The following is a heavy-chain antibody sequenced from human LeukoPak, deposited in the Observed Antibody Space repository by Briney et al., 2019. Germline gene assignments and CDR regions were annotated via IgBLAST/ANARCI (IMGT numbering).Heavy chain of an antibody. CDR3: ARALTVTTFYYYYGMDV. Sequence: ETLSLTCTVSGGSISSYYWSWIRQPAGKGLEWIGRIYTSGSTNYNPSLKSRVTMSVDTSKNQSSLKLSSVTAADTAVYYCARALTVTTFYYYYGMDVWGQGTTVTVSS. CDR1: GGSISSYY. J-gene: IGHJ6*02. D-gene: IGHD4-17*01. V-gene: IGHV4-4*07. CDR2: IYTSGST.